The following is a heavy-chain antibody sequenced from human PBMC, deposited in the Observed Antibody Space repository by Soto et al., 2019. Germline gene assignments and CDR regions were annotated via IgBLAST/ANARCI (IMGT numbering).Heavy chain of an antibody. V-gene: IGHV4-39*01. Sequence: SETLSLTCTVSGGSISSNNYYWGWIRQPPGKGLEWIGSIYYSGSTYYNPSLKSRLTISLDTPNNQFSLKLRSVTAADTAAYYCARHDGFSSGWIFDYWGHGTLVTVSS. CDR3: ARHDGFSSGWIFDY. CDR1: GGSISSNNYY. D-gene: IGHD6-19*01. J-gene: IGHJ4*01. CDR2: IYYSGST.